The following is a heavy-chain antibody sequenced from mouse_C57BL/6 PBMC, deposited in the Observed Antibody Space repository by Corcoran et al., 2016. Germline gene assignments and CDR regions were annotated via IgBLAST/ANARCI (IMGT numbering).Heavy chain of an antibody. V-gene: IGHV1-26*01. J-gene: IGHJ1*03. CDR1: GYTFTDYY. CDR3: ARSRGYFDV. CDR2: INPNTGGT. Sequence: EVQLQQSAPELVKPGASVKISCKASGYTFTDYYMNWVKQSHGKSLEWIGDINPNTGGTSYNQKFKGKATLTVDKSSSTAYMELRSLTSEDSAVYYCARSRGYFDVWGTGTTVTVSS.